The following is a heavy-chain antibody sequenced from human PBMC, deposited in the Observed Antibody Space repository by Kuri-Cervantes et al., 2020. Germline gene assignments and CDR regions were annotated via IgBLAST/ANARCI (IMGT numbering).Heavy chain of an antibody. J-gene: IGHJ4*02. CDR3: ARAGYDYVWGSYRY. CDR1: GFTFSSYS. V-gene: IGHV3-21*01. CDR2: ISSSSSYI. D-gene: IGHD3-16*01. Sequence: GESLKISCAASGFTFSSYSMNWVRQAPGKGLEWVSSISSSSSYIYYADSVKGRFTISRDNAKNSLYLQMNSLRAEDTAVYYCARAGYDYVWGSYRYWGQGTLVTVSS.